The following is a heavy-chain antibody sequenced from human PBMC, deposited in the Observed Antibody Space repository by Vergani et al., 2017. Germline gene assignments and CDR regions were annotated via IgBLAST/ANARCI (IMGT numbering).Heavy chain of an antibody. V-gene: IGHV1-69*02. CDR2: IIPILGIA. Sequence: QVKLMHSGAEVKKPGSSVKVSCKASGGTFSSYTISWVRQATGQGLEWMGRIIPILGIANYAQKSQGRVTITAEKSMSTSYMELSSLRSEDTAFYYCARGGVFYYEFWSCYSFYDAFDIWGQGTMVTVSA. D-gene: IGHD3-3*01. J-gene: IGHJ3*02. CDR3: ARGGVFYYEFWSCYSFYDAFDI. CDR1: GGTFSSYT.